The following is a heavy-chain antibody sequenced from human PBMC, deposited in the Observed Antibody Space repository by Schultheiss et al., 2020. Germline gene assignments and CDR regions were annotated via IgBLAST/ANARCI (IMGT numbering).Heavy chain of an antibody. CDR2: INPNSGGT. J-gene: IGHJ4*02. CDR3: ARAATVTNYFDY. D-gene: IGHD4-17*01. CDR1: GYTFTSYA. V-gene: IGHV1-2*02. Sequence: ASVKVSCKASGYTFTSYAMHWVRQAPGQGLEWMGWINPNSGGTNYAQKFQGRVTMTRDTSISTAYMELSRLRSDDTAVYYCARAATVTNYFDYWGQGTLVTVSS.